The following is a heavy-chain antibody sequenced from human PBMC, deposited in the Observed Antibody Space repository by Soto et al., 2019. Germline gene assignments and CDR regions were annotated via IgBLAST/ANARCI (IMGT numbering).Heavy chain of an antibody. D-gene: IGHD6-13*01. CDR3: ASSNIVAAPYGMDV. CDR2: INAGNGNT. Sequence: QVQLVQSGAEVKKPGASVKVSCKASGYTFTRYAMHWVRQAPGQRLEWMGWINAGNGNTKYSQEFQGRVTITRDTSASTAYMELSSLRSEDTAVYYCASSNIVAAPYGMDVWGQGTTVTVSS. V-gene: IGHV1-3*01. J-gene: IGHJ6*02. CDR1: GYTFTRYA.